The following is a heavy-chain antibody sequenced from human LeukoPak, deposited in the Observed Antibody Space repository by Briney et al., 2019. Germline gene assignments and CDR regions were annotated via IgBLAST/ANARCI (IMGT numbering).Heavy chain of an antibody. Sequence: SETLSLTCTVSGGSISSYYWSWIRQPPGKGLEWIGCIYYSGSTNYNPSLKSRVTISVDTSKNQFSLKLSSVAAADTAVYYCAREDDSGGYLNWFDPWGQGTLVTVSS. D-gene: IGHD3-22*01. V-gene: IGHV4-59*01. CDR2: IYYSGST. CDR3: AREDDSGGYLNWFDP. CDR1: GGSISSYY. J-gene: IGHJ5*02.